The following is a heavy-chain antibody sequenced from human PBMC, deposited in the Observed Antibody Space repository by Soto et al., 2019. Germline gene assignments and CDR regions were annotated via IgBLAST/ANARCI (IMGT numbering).Heavy chain of an antibody. D-gene: IGHD3-22*01. V-gene: IGHV4-59*08. CDR3: ARHLRIVVPFLRAPYYFDY. CDR2: IYYSGST. J-gene: IGHJ4*02. Sequence: SETLSLTCTVSGRSISSYYWSWIRQPPGTGLEWIGYIYYSGSTNYNPSLKSRVTISVDTSKNQFSLKLSSVTAADTAVYYCARHLRIVVPFLRAPYYFDYWGQGTLVTVSS. CDR1: GRSISSYY.